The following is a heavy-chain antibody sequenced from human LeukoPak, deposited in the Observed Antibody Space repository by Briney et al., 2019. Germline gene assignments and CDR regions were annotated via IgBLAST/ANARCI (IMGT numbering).Heavy chain of an antibody. CDR2: ISRDSSNI. CDR3: ARGATVLTGDGRRFDY. J-gene: IGHJ4*02. CDR1: GFTFTDYS. D-gene: IGHD4-23*01. V-gene: IGHV3-48*02. Sequence: GGSLRLSCVASGFTFTDYSINWVRQAPGKGLEWVSYISRDSSNIYYSDSVKGRFTISRDNAKNSLYLHVNGLRDEDTAVYYCARGATVLTGDGRRFDYWGQGTLVTVSS.